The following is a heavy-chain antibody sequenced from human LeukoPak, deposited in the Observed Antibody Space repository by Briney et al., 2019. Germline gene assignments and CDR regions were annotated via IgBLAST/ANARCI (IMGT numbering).Heavy chain of an antibody. J-gene: IGHJ6*02. V-gene: IGHV3-74*01. CDR3: AREGSVNYDFWSGYRPGMDV. D-gene: IGHD3-3*01. CDR2: ISTDGYTT. CDR1: GLAFSAYK. Sequence: GGSMRLSCAASGLAFSAYKMHWVRQAPRKGLVWVSRISTDGYTTDYADFVQGRFTASRDNTKNTWSLEMNSLRAEDTAVYYCAREGSVNYDFWSGYRPGMDVWGQGTTVTVSS.